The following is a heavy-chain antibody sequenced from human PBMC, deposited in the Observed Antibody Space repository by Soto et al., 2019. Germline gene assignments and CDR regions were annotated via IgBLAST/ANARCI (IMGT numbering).Heavy chain of an antibody. Sequence: GGSLRLSCAASGFTFSRYTMNWVRQAPGKGLEWVSTFVSSTGSTYYADSVKGRFTISRDNSKNTLYLQMNSLRAEDTAVYYCAKRTTVTTRKDFDYWGQGTLVTVPQ. V-gene: IGHV3-23*01. CDR2: FVSSTGST. J-gene: IGHJ4*02. CDR1: GFTFSRYT. CDR3: AKRTTVTTRKDFDY. D-gene: IGHD4-17*01.